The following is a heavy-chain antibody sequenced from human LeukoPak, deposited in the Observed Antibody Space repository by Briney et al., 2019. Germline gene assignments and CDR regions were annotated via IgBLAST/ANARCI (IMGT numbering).Heavy chain of an antibody. Sequence: GGSLRLSCAASGFTFSGFSMSWVRQSPEKGLEWVSSLYPNSNKIYYADSVKGRFTISRDNPKNTLFLQMSNLRAEDTAIYYCAKDRLPDSAWSLDSWGRGTLVTVSS. V-gene: IGHV3-23*01. CDR3: AKDRLPDSAWSLDS. CDR1: GFTFSGFS. J-gene: IGHJ4*02. CDR2: LYPNSNKI. D-gene: IGHD6-19*01.